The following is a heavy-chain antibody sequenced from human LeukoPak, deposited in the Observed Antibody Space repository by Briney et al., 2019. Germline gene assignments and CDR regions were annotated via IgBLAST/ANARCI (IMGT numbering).Heavy chain of an antibody. CDR2: INPNSGAT. Sequence: GASVKVSCKASGYPLIGYYMHWVRQAPGQGLEWMGWINPNSGATNYAQKFQGRVTMTRDTSINTAYMELSRLGSDDTAVYYCARGFYPNYYFDYWGQGTLVTVSS. CDR3: ARGFYPNYYFDY. V-gene: IGHV1-2*02. CDR1: GYPLIGYY. J-gene: IGHJ4*02.